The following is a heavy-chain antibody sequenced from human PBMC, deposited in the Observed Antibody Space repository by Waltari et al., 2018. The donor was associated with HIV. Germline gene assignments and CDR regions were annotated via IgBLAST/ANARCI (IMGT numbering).Heavy chain of an antibody. CDR2: IYFSGAA. CDR1: GASINSDDHF. J-gene: IGHJ3*02. CDR3: ARRHYDATFDI. D-gene: IGHD3-3*01. Sequence: QLHESGSALVKSSETLSLNCTASGASINSDDHFWGWIRESPGKGLEWLGSIYFSGAAYYNPSLKSRVTMSVDTSKSQFSMRLTSVTAADTGTYYCARRHYDATFDIWGLGTMVAVSS. V-gene: IGHV4-39*01.